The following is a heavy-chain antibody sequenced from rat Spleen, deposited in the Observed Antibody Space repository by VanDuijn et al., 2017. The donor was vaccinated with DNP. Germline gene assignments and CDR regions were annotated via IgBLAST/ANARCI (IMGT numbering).Heavy chain of an antibody. V-gene: IGHV3-3*01. CDR1: GYSITSSYR. J-gene: IGHJ3*01. CDR3: ARGTGSWFAY. Sequence: EVQLQESGPGLVKPSQSLSLTCSVTGYSITSSYRWNWIRKFPGNKLEWMGSVNSAGSTNYNPSLKSRISITSDTSKNQFFLQLNSVTSEDTATFDCARGTGSWFAYWGQGTLVTVSS. CDR2: VNSAGST. D-gene: IGHD1-5*01.